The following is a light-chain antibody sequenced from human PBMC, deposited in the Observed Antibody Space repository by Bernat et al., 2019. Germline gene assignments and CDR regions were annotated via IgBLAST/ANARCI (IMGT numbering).Light chain of an antibody. CDR2: DVS. CDR1: SSDVGGYNY. V-gene: IGLV2-14*03. Sequence: QSALTPPASVSGSPGQSITISCTGTSSDVGGYNYVSWYQQHPGKAPKLMIHDVSDRPSGVSDRFSGSKSGNTASLTISGLQAEDEADYYCSSYTSTSAPYVFGTGTKVTVL. CDR3: SSYTSTSAPYV. J-gene: IGLJ1*01.